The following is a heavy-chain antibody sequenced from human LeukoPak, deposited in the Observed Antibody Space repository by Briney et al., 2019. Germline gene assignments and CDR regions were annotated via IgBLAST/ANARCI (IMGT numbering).Heavy chain of an antibody. V-gene: IGHV3-30*02. CDR3: AKDLVLADYVWGSYRSGPWYFDY. J-gene: IGHJ4*02. Sequence: GGSLRLSCAASGFTFSSYGMHWVRQAPGKGLEWVAFIRYDGSNKYYADSVKGRFTISRDNSKNTLYLRMNSLRAEDTAVYYCAKDLVLADYVWGSYRSGPWYFDYWGQGTLVTVSS. CDR1: GFTFSSYG. D-gene: IGHD3-16*02. CDR2: IRYDGSNK.